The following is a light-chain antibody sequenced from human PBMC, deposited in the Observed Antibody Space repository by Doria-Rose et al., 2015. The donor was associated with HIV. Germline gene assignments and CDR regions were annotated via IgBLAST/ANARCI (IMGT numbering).Light chain of an antibody. Sequence: DIRVTQSASSLSASVGDRVTITCRASQSTGSFLNWYQQQPGNAPKLLIYAASSLQHGVPSRFSGSGSGTDFTLTISSLQPEDFATYFCQQSYSTPLTFGGGTKVEIK. V-gene: IGKV1-39*01. J-gene: IGKJ4*01. CDR3: QQSYSTPLT. CDR2: AAS. CDR1: QSTGSF.